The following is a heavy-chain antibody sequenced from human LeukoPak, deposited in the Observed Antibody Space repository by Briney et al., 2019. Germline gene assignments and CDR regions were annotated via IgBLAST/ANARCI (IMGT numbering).Heavy chain of an antibody. J-gene: IGHJ3*02. D-gene: IGHD2-2*01. CDR2: ISAYNGNT. CDR1: GYTFTSYG. Sequence: ASVKVSCKASGYTFTSYGISWVRQAPGQGLEWMGWISAYNGNTNYAQKLQGRVTMTTDTSTSTAYMELRSLRSDDTAVYHCAREMGRRLGYCSSTSCYSRAFDIWGQGTMVTVSS. V-gene: IGHV1-18*01. CDR3: AREMGRRLGYCSSTSCYSRAFDI.